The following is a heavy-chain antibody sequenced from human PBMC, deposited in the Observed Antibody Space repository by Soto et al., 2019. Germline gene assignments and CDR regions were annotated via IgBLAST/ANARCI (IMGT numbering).Heavy chain of an antibody. CDR1: GYSFTSYW. V-gene: IGHV5-10-1*01. CDR2: IDPSDSYT. J-gene: IGHJ6*02. CDR3: ARFPYCSGGSCYTYYYYGMDV. D-gene: IGHD2-15*01. Sequence: PGESLKISCKGSGYSFTSYWISWVRQMPGKGLEWMGRIDPSDSYTNYSPSFQGHVTISADKSISTAYLQWSSLKASDTAMYYCARFPYCSGGSCYTYYYYGMDVWGQGTTVTVSS.